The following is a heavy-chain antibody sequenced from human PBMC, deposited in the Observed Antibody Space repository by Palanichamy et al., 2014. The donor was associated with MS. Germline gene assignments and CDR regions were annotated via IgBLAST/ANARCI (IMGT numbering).Heavy chain of an antibody. D-gene: IGHD6-19*01. V-gene: IGHV3-9*01. CDR3: AKMGGPGIAVAGIADY. CDR1: GFTFDDYA. J-gene: IGHJ4*02. CDR2: ISRNSGSI. Sequence: EVQLVESGGGLVQPGRSLRLSCAASGFTFDDYAMHWVRQAPGKGLEWVSGISRNSGSIGYADSVKGRFTISRDNAKNSLYLQMNSLRAEDTALYYCAKMGGPGIAVAGIADYWGQGTLVTVSS.